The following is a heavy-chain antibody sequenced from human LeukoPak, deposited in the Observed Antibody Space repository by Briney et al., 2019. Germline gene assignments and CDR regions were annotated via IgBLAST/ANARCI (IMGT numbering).Heavy chain of an antibody. V-gene: IGHV6-1*01. Sequence: SQTLSLTCAISGDSVSSNSAAWNWIRQSPSRGLEWLGRTYYRSKWYNDYAVSVKSRITINPDTSKNQFSLQLNSVTPEDTAVYYCARALTKILGPYYYMDVWGKGTTVTVSS. CDR2: TYYRSKWYN. D-gene: IGHD1/OR15-1a*01. CDR1: GDSVSSNSAA. J-gene: IGHJ6*03. CDR3: ARALTKILGPYYYMDV.